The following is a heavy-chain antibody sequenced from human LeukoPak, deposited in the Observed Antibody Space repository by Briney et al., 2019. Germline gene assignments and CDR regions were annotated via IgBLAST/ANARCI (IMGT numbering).Heavy chain of an antibody. CDR3: ARVARGLIYGSHPPLY. CDR1: GYSFTNYA. D-gene: IGHD5-18*01. CDR2: INTNTGNP. V-gene: IGHV7-4-1*02. Sequence: GASVKVSCKASGYSFTNYALNWVRQATGQGLEWMGWINTNTGNPTYAQGFTGRFVFSLDTSVSTAYLQISSLKADDTAVYYCARVARGLIYGSHPPLYWGQGTLVTVSS. J-gene: IGHJ4*02.